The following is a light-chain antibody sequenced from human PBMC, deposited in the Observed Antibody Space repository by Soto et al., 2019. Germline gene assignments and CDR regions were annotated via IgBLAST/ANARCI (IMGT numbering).Light chain of an antibody. Sequence: QSALTRPASVSGSPGQSITISCTGTSSDVGSYNYVSWYQQHPGKAPKLMIYEVSDRPSGISSRFSGSESGNTASLTISGLQTEDEADYYCSSYTSSSTLFGTGTKVTVL. J-gene: IGLJ1*01. CDR2: EVS. CDR3: SSYTSSSTL. V-gene: IGLV2-14*01. CDR1: SSDVGSYNY.